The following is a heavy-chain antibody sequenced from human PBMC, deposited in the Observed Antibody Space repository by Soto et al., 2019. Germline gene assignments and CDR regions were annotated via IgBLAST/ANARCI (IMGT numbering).Heavy chain of an antibody. CDR2: VYHSGST. CDR3: ARSGTAALAFPEH. V-gene: IGHV4-38-2*01. D-gene: IGHD1-1*01. Sequence: SETLSLTCVVSGYSISRAYYWGWIRQPPGKGLEWVGSVYHSGSTYYNPSLKSRITISLDTSKNHFSLKLRYVTAADSAVYYCARSGTAALAFPEHSGQGALVTDSS. J-gene: IGHJ4*02. CDR1: GYSISRAYY.